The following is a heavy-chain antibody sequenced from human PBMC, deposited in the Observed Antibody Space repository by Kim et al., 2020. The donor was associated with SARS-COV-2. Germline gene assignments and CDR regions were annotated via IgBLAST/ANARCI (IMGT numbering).Heavy chain of an antibody. J-gene: IGHJ4*02. V-gene: IGHV3-33*01. Sequence: GGSLRLSCAASGFTFSSYGMHWVRQAPGKGLEWVAVIWYDGSNKYYADSVKGRFTISRDNSKNTLYLQMNSLRAEDTAVYYCARDWVTEYGSGSYDYWGQGTLVTVSS. CDR2: IWYDGSNK. CDR3: ARDWVTEYGSGSYDY. D-gene: IGHD3-10*01. CDR1: GFTFSSYG.